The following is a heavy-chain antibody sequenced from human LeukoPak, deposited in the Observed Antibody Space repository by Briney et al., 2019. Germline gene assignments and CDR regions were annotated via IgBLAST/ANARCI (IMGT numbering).Heavy chain of an antibody. J-gene: IGHJ4*02. CDR1: GFTFSSYS. Sequence: GGSLRLSCAASGFTFSSYSMNWVRQAPGKGLEWVSYISSSSSTIYYADSVKGRFTISRDNAKNSLYLQMNSLRAEDTAVYYCARGLAYCGGDCYDYWGQGTLVTVSS. V-gene: IGHV3-48*01. CDR2: ISSSSSTI. CDR3: ARGLAYCGGDCYDY. D-gene: IGHD2-21*01.